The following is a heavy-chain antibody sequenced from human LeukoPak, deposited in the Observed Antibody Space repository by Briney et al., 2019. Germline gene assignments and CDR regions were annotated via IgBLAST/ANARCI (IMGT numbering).Heavy chain of an antibody. V-gene: IGHV3-23*01. J-gene: IGHJ4*02. CDR2: ISGSGGIT. CDR3: AKVWAGSTGYYFDY. CDR1: GFTFSSYA. Sequence: GGSLRLSCAASGFTFSSYAMSWVRQAPGKGLEWVSAISGSGGITYYADSVQGRFTISRDNPKDTLYLQMNSLRAEDTAVFYCAKVWAGSTGYYFDYWGQGTLVTVSS. D-gene: IGHD3-22*01.